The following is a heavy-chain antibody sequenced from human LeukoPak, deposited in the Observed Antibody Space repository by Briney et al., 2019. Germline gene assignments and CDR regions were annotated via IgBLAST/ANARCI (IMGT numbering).Heavy chain of an antibody. V-gene: IGHV3-23*01. CDR1: GFTFSSYA. J-gene: IGHJ6*02. CDR3: AREADFWSGHSYGGMDV. CDR2: FSGGGDTA. Sequence: PGGSLRLSCAASGFTFSSYAMSWVRQAPGKGLEWVSSFSGGGDTAYYVDSVKGRFTISRDNSKSTLWLQMNSLRAEDTAVYYCAREADFWSGHSYGGMDVWGQGTTVTVPS. D-gene: IGHD3-3*01.